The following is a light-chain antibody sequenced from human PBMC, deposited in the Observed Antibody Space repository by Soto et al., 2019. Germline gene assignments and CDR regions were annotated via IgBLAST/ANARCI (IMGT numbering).Light chain of an antibody. V-gene: IGLV2-23*01. Sequence: QSALTQPASVSGSPGQSITISCTGTSSDIGSYILVSWYQQHPGKAPKLMIYEGTKRPSGVSNRFSGSKSGNTASLTISGLQAEDEADYYCCSYAGSSTPRVFGGGTKLTVL. CDR1: SSDIGSYIL. CDR3: CSYAGSSTPRV. CDR2: EGT. J-gene: IGLJ3*02.